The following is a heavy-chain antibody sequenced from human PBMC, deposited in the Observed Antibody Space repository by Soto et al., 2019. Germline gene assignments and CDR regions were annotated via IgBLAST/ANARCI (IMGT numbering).Heavy chain of an antibody. CDR1: GGTFSSYT. J-gene: IGHJ6*03. Sequence: GASVKVSCKASGGTFSSYTISWVRQAPGQGLERMGRIISILGIANYAQKFQGRVTITADKSTSTAYMELSSLRSEDTAVYYCARAVLLWFGELPKTYYMDVWGKGTTVTVSS. V-gene: IGHV1-69*02. D-gene: IGHD3-10*01. CDR3: ARAVLLWFGELPKTYYMDV. CDR2: IISILGIA.